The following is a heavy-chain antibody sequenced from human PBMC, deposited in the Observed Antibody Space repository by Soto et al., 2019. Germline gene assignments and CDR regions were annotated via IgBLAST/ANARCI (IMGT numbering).Heavy chain of an antibody. J-gene: IGHJ4*02. Sequence: PGGSLRLSCAASGFTFSSYAMSWVRQAPGKGLEWVSSVPSTGDYAVYADSVKGRFTISRDNSRNTLFLQMNSLRAEDTAVYYCAKISLTTEGLDYWGQGTLVTVSS. D-gene: IGHD4-17*01. V-gene: IGHV3-23*01. CDR2: VPSTGDYA. CDR1: GFTFSSYA. CDR3: AKISLTTEGLDY.